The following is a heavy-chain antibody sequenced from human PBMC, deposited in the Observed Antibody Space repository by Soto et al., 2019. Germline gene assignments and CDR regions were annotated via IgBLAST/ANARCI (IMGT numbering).Heavy chain of an antibody. CDR3: AATRAYCSGGSCPTVVDY. V-gene: IGHV4-59*01. Sequence: QVQLQESGPGLVKPSETLSLTCIVSGGSISSYYWSWIRQPPGKGLEWIGYIYYSGSTNYNPSLKSRVTISVDTSKNQFSMKLSSATAADTAVYYCAATRAYCSGGSCPTVVDYWGQGTLVTVSS. CDR2: IYYSGST. CDR1: GGSISSYY. D-gene: IGHD2-15*01. J-gene: IGHJ4*02.